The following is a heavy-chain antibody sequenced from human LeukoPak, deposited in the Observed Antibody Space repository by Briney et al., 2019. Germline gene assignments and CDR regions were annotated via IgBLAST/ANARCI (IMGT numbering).Heavy chain of an antibody. CDR2: ISADGATI. Sequence: PGGSLRLSCAASGFVFNIYEMNWVRQARGKGLEWVSYISADGATIYYADSVKGRFTISRDTMKSSLHLQMSSLRAEDTAVYYCAGSRYPEPQDLNYWGQGTLVIVS. V-gene: IGHV3-48*03. CDR1: GFVFNIYE. CDR3: AGSRYPEPQDLNY. J-gene: IGHJ4*02. D-gene: IGHD3-10*01.